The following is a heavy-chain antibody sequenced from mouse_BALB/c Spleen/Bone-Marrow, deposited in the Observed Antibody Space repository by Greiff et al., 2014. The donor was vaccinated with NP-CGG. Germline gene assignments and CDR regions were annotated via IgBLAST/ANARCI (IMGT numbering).Heavy chain of an antibody. CDR1: GYSITSDYA. D-gene: IGHD1-1*01. Sequence: EVKLVESEPGLVKPSQSLSLTCTVTGYSITSDYAWNWIRQFPGNKLEWMGYISYSGTTGYNPSLKSRISITRDTSKNQFFLQLNSVTTEDTATYYCARGIYYGRGYFDVWGAGTTVTVSS. CDR2: ISYSGTT. V-gene: IGHV3-2*02. J-gene: IGHJ1*01. CDR3: ARGIYYGRGYFDV.